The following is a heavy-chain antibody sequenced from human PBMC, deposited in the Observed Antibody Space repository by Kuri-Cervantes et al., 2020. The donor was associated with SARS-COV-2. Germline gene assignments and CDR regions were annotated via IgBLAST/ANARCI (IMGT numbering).Heavy chain of an antibody. CDR1: GFIFSSCA. J-gene: IGHJ4*02. CDR2: ISSSSSTI. D-gene: IGHD5-18*01. V-gene: IGHV3-48*02. Sequence: GGSLRLSCAASGFIFSSCAMSWVRQAPGKGLEWVSYISSSSSTIYYADSVKGRFTISRDNAKNSLYLQMNSLRDEDTAVYYCAREHIGYSYGIDYWGQGTLVTVSS. CDR3: AREHIGYSYGIDY.